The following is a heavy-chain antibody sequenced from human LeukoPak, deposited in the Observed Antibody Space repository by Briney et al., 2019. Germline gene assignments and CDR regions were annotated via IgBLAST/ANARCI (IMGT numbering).Heavy chain of an antibody. CDR2: INSDGSPT. Sequence: GGSLRLSCAASGFTFSSSWMHWVRQAPGKGLEWVSRINSDGSPTNYADSVKGRFTISTDNAKNTLYLQMNSLIAEDTAVYYCARAGYYRFDYWGQGTLVTVSS. J-gene: IGHJ4*02. CDR3: ARAGYYRFDY. V-gene: IGHV3-74*01. D-gene: IGHD4-17*01. CDR1: GFTFSSSW.